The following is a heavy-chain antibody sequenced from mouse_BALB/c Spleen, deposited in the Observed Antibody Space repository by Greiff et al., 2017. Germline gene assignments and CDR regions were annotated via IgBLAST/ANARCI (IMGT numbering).Heavy chain of an antibody. Sequence: EVKVVESGGGLVKPGGSLKLSCAASGFTFSDYYMYWVRQTPEKRLEWVATISDGGSYTYYPDSVKGRFTISRDNAKNNLYLQMSSLKSEDTAMYYCARDRVYDGYGFAYWGQGTLVTVSA. V-gene: IGHV5-4*02. J-gene: IGHJ3*01. CDR2: ISDGGSYT. CDR3: ARDRVYDGYGFAY. D-gene: IGHD2-3*01. CDR1: GFTFSDYY.